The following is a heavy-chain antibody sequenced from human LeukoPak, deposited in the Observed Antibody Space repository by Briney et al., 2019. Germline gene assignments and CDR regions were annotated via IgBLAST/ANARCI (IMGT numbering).Heavy chain of an antibody. D-gene: IGHD2-15*01. CDR1: GFPFNTYA. CDR2: ISSNGDNT. Sequence: GGSLRLSCSASGFPFNTYAIHWVRQAPGKGLEYVAGISSNGDNTDFADSAKGRFTISRDNSKSTLFLQMNGLRAEDTAVYFCTRDSALLGVAFDLWGQGTVVTVSS. J-gene: IGHJ3*01. CDR3: TRDSALLGVAFDL. V-gene: IGHV3-64D*06.